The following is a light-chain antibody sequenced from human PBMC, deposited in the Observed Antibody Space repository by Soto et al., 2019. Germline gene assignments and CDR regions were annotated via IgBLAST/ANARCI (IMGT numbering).Light chain of an antibody. J-gene: IGLJ3*02. CDR1: SGHSNYA. CDR3: QTWATGNRV. Sequence: QSVLTQSPSASASLGASVKLTCTLSSGHSNYAIAWHQQQPEKGPRYLMNLNSDGSHTKGDGIPDRFSGSSSGAERYLTISSLQSEDEADYYCQTWATGNRVFGGGTKLTVL. CDR2: LNSDGSH. V-gene: IGLV4-69*01.